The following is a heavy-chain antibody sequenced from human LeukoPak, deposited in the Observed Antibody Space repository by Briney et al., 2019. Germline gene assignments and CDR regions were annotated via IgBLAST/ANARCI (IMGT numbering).Heavy chain of an antibody. CDR2: INYSGYT. V-gene: IGHV4-34*01. CDR3: ARDGGTHDGLDI. J-gene: IGHJ3*02. D-gene: IGHD1-7*01. CDR1: GGSFSGYY. Sequence: SETLSLTCAVYGGSFSGYYCSWIRQPPGKGLEWIGEINYSGYTNYNPSLKRRVTISVDTSKSQFSLKLTSVTAADTAVYYCARDGGTHDGLDIWGQGTMVTVSS.